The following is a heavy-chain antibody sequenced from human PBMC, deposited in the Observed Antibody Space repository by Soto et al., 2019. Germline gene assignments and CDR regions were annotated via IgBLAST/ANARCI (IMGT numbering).Heavy chain of an antibody. CDR1: GFTFSSYA. V-gene: IGHV3-23*01. CDR2: ISGSGGST. Sequence: EVQLLESGGGLVQPGGSLRLSCAASGFTFSSYAMSWVRQAPGKGLEWVSAISGSGGSTYYADSVKGRFTISRDNSKNTLYLQMNSLRAEDTAVYYCAKVSVSYYDSSGYYGSKRYYFDYWGQGTLVTVSS. D-gene: IGHD3-22*01. CDR3: AKVSVSYYDSSGYYGSKRYYFDY. J-gene: IGHJ4*02.